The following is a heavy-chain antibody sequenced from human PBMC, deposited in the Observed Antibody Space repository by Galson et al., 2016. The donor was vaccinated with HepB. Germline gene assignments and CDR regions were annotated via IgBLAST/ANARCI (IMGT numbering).Heavy chain of an antibody. CDR1: GFTFRSYA. CDR2: ASYDGGNN. D-gene: IGHD2-21*02. V-gene: IGHV3-30-3*01. CDR3: ARDANHAYCRGDCYWFDY. Sequence: SLRLSCAASGFTFRSYAMHWVRQAPGKGLEWVAVASYDGGNNYYPDSVKDRFTVSRDNSKNTLYLQMNSLRTEDTAVYYCARDANHAYCRGDCYWFDYWGPGTLVTVSS. J-gene: IGHJ4*02.